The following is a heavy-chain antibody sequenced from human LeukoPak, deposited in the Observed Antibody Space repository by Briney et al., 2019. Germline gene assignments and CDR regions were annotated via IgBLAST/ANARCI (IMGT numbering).Heavy chain of an antibody. D-gene: IGHD3-3*01. Sequence: SETLSLTCTVSGGSISSYYWSWIRQPAGKGLEWIGRIYTSGSTNYNPSLKSRVTMSVDTSKNQFSLKLSSVTAADTPVYYCAWTYYEDDAFDIWGQGTMVTVSS. CDR3: AWTYYEDDAFDI. CDR1: GGSISSYY. CDR2: IYTSGST. V-gene: IGHV4-4*07. J-gene: IGHJ3*02.